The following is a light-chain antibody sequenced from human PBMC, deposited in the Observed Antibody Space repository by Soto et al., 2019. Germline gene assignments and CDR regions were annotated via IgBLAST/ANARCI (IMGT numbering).Light chain of an antibody. V-gene: IGKV3-20*01. CDR1: QSVSSSY. J-gene: IGKJ3*01. CDR2: GAS. Sequence: EIVLTQSPGTLSLSPGEGATLSCRASQSVSSSYLAWYQQKPGQAPRLLIYGASSRATGIPDRFSGNGSGTDFTLTISRLELEDFAVYYCQQYGSSLPFGPGTKADI. CDR3: QQYGSSLP.